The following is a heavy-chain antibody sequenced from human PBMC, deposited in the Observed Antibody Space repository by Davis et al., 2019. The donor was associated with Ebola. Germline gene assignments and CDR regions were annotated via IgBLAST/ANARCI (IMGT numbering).Heavy chain of an antibody. CDR3: ARTNSGFYFDY. D-gene: IGHD6-19*01. Sequence: HTGGSLRLSCAASGLTFSSYCMHWVRQAPGKGLVWVSRINGDGSTTNYADSVKGRFAISRDNAKNTLYLHMISLRAEDTAIYYCARTNSGFYFDYWGQGTLVTVSS. CDR2: INGDGSTT. J-gene: IGHJ4*02. CDR1: GLTFSSYC. V-gene: IGHV3-74*01.